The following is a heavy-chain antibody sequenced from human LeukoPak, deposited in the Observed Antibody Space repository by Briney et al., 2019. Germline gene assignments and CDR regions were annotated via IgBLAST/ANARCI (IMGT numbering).Heavy chain of an antibody. J-gene: IGHJ4*02. V-gene: IGHV5-10-1*01. CDR1: GYSLTSYW. D-gene: IGHD3-10*01. CDR3: ARRTFYGSGTYPQPNFDY. CDR2: IDPSDSYT. Sequence: GESLKISCKGSGYSLTSYWISWVRQMPGKGLEWMGRIDPSDSYTNYSPSFQGHVTISADKSISTAYLQWSSLKASDTAMYYCARRTFYGSGTYPQPNFDYWGQGTLVTVSS.